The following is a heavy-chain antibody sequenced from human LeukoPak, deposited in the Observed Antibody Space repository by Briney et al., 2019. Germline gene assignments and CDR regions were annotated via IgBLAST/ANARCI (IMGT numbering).Heavy chain of an antibody. D-gene: IGHD3-22*01. CDR3: ANPFYDSSGYDFDL. J-gene: IGHJ2*01. CDR1: GFTFSSYG. Sequence: GRSLRLSCAASGFTFSSYGMHWVRQAPGKGLEWVAVISYDGSNKYYADSVKGRFTISRDNSKNTLYLQMNSLRAEDTAVYYCANPFYDSSGYDFDLWGRGTLVTVSS. V-gene: IGHV3-30*18. CDR2: ISYDGSNK.